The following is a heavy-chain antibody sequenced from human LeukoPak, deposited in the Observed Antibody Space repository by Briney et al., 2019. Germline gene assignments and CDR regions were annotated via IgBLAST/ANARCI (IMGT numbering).Heavy chain of an antibody. CDR3: ATGNYYDSSGYPFGFDY. CDR2: IYSGGST. D-gene: IGHD3-22*01. V-gene: IGHV3-53*01. CDR1: GFTVSSNY. J-gene: IGHJ4*02. Sequence: GSLRLSCAASGFTVSSNYMSWVRQAPGKGLEWVSVIYSGGSTYYADSVKGRFTISRDNSKNTLYLQMNSLRAEDTAVYYSATGNYYDSSGYPFGFDYWGQGTMVTVSS.